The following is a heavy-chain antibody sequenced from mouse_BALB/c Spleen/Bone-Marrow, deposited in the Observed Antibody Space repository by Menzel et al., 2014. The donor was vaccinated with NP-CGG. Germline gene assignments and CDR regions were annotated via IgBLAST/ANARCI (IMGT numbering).Heavy chain of an antibody. J-gene: IGHJ4*01. V-gene: IGHV5-17*02. CDR3: ARAGTDY. Sequence: DVHLVESGGGLVQPGGSRKLSCAASGFTFSSFGMHWVRQAPEKGLEWVAYISSGSSTIYYADTVKGRFTISRDNPKNTLFLQMTSLRSEDTAMYYCARAGTDYWGQGTSVTVSS. D-gene: IGHD4-1*01. CDR1: GFTFSSFG. CDR2: ISSGSSTI.